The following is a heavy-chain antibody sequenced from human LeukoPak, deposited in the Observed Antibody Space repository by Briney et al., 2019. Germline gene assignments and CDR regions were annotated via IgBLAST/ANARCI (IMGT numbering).Heavy chain of an antibody. J-gene: IGHJ4*02. CDR3: ARHRVAGSSRGFNFDF. D-gene: IGHD2-15*01. Sequence: PSETLSLTCTVSGDSITSYYWSWIRQPPGKGLEWIGFVSYIGTTNYNPSLKSRVAISVDTSKSQFSLKLSSLTAADTAVYYCARHRVAGSSRGFNFDFWGQGTLVTVSS. CDR1: GDSITSYY. V-gene: IGHV4-59*08. CDR2: VSYIGTT.